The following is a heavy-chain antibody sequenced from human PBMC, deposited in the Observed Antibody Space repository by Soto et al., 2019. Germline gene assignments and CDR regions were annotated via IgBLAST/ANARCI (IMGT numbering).Heavy chain of an antibody. CDR2: IYWDGDK. Sequence: QITLKESGPTLVKPTQTLTLTCTFSGFSLNTGGLGVGWIRQPPGKALEWLALIYWDGDKRYSPSLKSRLSVTKDTSNNQVALTMTNRDPVDTATYYCAHSPCGRDCLRSYSSHYYYGMDVWGQGTTVTVSS. J-gene: IGHJ6*02. V-gene: IGHV2-5*02. CDR3: AHSPCGRDCLRSYSSHYYYGMDV. CDR1: GFSLNTGGLG. D-gene: IGHD2-21*02.